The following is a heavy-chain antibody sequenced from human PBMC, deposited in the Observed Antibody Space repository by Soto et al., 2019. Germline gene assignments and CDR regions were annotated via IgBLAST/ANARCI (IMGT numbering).Heavy chain of an antibody. J-gene: IGHJ4*02. Sequence: ASVKVSCKASGYTFASYGSSWVRQAPGQGLEWMGWISAYNGNTNYAQKLQGRVTMTTDTSTSTAYMELRSLRSDDTAVYYCARGTWIQLWLGAGYFDYWGQGTLVTVSS. CDR3: ARGTWIQLWLGAGYFDY. CDR1: GYTFASYG. CDR2: ISAYNGNT. D-gene: IGHD5-18*01. V-gene: IGHV1-18*01.